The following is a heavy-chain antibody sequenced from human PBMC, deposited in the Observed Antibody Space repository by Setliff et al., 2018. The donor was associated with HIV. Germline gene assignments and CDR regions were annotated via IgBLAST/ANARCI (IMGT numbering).Heavy chain of an antibody. CDR1: GASISNSNSY. CDR3: ARAPYDTNGFGYFDF. V-gene: IGHV4-39*02. J-gene: IGHJ2*01. D-gene: IGHD3-22*01. CDR2: IYYSGST. Sequence: SETLSLTCSVYGASISNSNSYWGWIRQTPGKRLEWLASIYYSGSTSYNPSLSSRLTISVDTSKNQLSLRLTSVTAADTAVYYCARAPYDTNGFGYFDFWGRGTLVTVSS.